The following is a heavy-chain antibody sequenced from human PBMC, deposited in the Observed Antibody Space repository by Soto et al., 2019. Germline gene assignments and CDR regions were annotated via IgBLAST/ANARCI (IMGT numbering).Heavy chain of an antibody. V-gene: IGHV1-69*01. CDR3: ARNGTYSSSLSQYSGMDV. Sequence: QVQLVQSGAEVKEPGSSVRVSCKASGGTFDNFIMNWVRQTPGQGLEWMGGIVPMLGTPTYAEKFKGRVTTSATGSTSTMYMEVPSLSSADTAIYYCARNGTYSSSLSQYSGMDVWGEGTTVTASS. D-gene: IGHD6-6*01. J-gene: IGHJ6*04. CDR2: IVPMLGTP. CDR1: GGTFDNFI.